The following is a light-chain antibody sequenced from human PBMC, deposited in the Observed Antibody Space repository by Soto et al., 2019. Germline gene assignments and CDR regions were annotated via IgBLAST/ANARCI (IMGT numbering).Light chain of an antibody. CDR2: LNIDGSQ. J-gene: IGLJ2*01. V-gene: IGLV4-69*02. Sequence: QPVLTQSPFASASLRASVKLTCTLSRGHSGYAIAWHQQQPEKGPRFLMKLNIDGSQSKGDGIPDRFSGSSSGAERYLTISSLQSEDEADYYCQTWGTAMEVFGGGTKLTVL. CDR3: QTWGTAMEV. CDR1: RGHSGYA.